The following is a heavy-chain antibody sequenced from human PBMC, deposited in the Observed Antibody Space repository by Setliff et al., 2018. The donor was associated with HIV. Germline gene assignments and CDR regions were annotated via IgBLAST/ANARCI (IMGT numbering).Heavy chain of an antibody. Sequence: TGGSLRLSCAAAGFTFSKAWMSWFRQTPGKGLEWVGRIKSRTVTETTDVAAPVKGRFTISRDDSENTLYLQMNSLKTEDTGVYYCITQADSGANPWYWGQGTLVTVSS. CDR1: GFTFSKAW. V-gene: IGHV3-15*01. D-gene: IGHD1-26*01. CDR2: IKSRTVTETT. J-gene: IGHJ4*02. CDR3: ITQADSGANPWY.